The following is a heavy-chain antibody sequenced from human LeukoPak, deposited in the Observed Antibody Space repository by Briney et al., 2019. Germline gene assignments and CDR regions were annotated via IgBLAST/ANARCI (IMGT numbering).Heavy chain of an antibody. J-gene: IGHJ4*02. CDR3: AKEYYDFWSGCPKYYFDY. V-gene: IGHV3-23*01. CDR2: ISGSGGST. Sequence: GGSLRLSCAASGFTFSSYAMSWVRQAPGKGLEWVSAISGSGGSTYYADSVKGRFTISRDNSKNTLYLQMNSLRAEDTAVYYCAKEYYDFWSGCPKYYFDYWGQGTLVTVSS. D-gene: IGHD3-3*01. CDR1: GFTFSSYA.